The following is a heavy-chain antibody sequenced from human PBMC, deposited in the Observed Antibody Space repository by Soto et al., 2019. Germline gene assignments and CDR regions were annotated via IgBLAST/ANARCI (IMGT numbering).Heavy chain of an antibody. J-gene: IGHJ4*02. CDR3: AKGLGSYYFDY. CDR1: GFTFSSYG. V-gene: IGHV3-30*18. Sequence: SLRLSCAASGFTFSSYGMHWVRQAPGKGLEWVAVISYDGSNKYYADSVKGRFTISRDNSKNTLYLQMNSLRAEGTAVYYCAKGLGSYYFDYWGQGTLVTAPQ. D-gene: IGHD1-26*01. CDR2: ISYDGSNK.